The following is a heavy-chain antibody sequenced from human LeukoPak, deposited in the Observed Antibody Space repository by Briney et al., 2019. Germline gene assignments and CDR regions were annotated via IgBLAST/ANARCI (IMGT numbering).Heavy chain of an antibody. J-gene: IGHJ4*02. CDR3: VRDMGYYDKV. Sequence: GGSLRLSCAASGFTFSTSWMHWVRQAPGEGLVWVSRINSDGNDRNYADSVKGRFTISRDNAKNTLYLQMNSLRAEDTAVFYCVRDMGYYDKVWGQGTLVTVSS. CDR1: GFTFSTSW. V-gene: IGHV3-74*01. D-gene: IGHD3-22*01. CDR2: INSDGNDR.